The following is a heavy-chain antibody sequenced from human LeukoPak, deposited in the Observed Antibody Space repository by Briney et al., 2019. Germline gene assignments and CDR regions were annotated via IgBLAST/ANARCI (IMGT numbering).Heavy chain of an antibody. CDR2: IYYSEST. CDR1: GGSISYYY. Sequence: SETLSLTCTVSGGSISYYYWSWIRQPPGKGLEWIGYIYYSESTNYNPSLKSRVTISVDTSKNQFSLNLTSVTTADTAVYYCARPIAVAGMGNAFDIWGQGTMVTVSS. D-gene: IGHD6-19*01. J-gene: IGHJ3*02. V-gene: IGHV4-59*01. CDR3: ARPIAVAGMGNAFDI.